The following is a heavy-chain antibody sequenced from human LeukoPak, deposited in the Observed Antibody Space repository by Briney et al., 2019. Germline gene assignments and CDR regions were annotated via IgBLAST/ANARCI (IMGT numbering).Heavy chain of an antibody. V-gene: IGHV3-66*01. D-gene: IGHD2-2*01. Sequence: PGGSLRLSCAASGFTVSTNYMTWVRQAPGKGLEWVSVIYGGGSTYYADSVKGRFTISRDNSKNTLYLQMNSLRAEDTAVYYCAKEGCSSTSCSGEPAFDYWGQGTRVTVSS. CDR1: GFTVSTNY. J-gene: IGHJ4*02. CDR2: IYGGGST. CDR3: AKEGCSSTSCSGEPAFDY.